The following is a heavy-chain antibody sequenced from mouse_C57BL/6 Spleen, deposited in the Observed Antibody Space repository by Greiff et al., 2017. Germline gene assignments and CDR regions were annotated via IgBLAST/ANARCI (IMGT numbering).Heavy chain of an antibody. CDR1: GFSLTSYG. V-gene: IGHV2-2*01. D-gene: IGHD2-2*01. CDR3: ARNGGYDPVAY. Sequence: VKVVESGPGLVQPSQSLSITCTVSGFSLTSYGVHWVRQSPGKGLEWLGVIWCGGSTDYTAAFISRLSISKDNSKSQVFFKMNSLQADDTAIYYCARNGGYDPVAYWGQGTLVTVSA. J-gene: IGHJ3*01. CDR2: IWCGGST.